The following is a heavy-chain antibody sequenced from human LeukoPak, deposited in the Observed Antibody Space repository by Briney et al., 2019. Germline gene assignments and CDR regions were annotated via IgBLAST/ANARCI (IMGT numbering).Heavy chain of an antibody. V-gene: IGHV4-61*01. J-gene: IGHJ4*02. CDR3: ASNRWPAGV. Sequence: SETLSLTCTISGYSISSGYYWSWIRQPPGKGLEWIGYIYYSGSTNYNPSLKSRVTISVDTSKNQFSLKLSSVTAADTAVYYCASNRWPAGVWGQGTLVTVSS. CDR2: IYYSGST. D-gene: IGHD1-14*01. CDR1: GYSISSGYY.